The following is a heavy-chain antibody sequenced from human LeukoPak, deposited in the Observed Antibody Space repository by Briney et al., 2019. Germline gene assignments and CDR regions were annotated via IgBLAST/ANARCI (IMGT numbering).Heavy chain of an antibody. CDR2: IKPDGSEI. J-gene: IGHJ4*02. Sequence: PGGPLRLSCAASGFSFSRYWMSWVRQAPVRGLEWVANIKPDGSEIYYVDSVKGRFTISRDNAKTSLYLQMNSLRAEDTAVYYCARDLSGVTGYTYGRGIDYWGQGTLVTVSS. CDR3: ARDLSGVTGYTYGRGIDY. D-gene: IGHD5-18*01. CDR1: GFSFSRYW. V-gene: IGHV3-7*01.